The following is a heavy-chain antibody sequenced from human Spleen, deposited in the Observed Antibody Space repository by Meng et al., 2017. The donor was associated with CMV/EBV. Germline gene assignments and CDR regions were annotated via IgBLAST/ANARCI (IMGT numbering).Heavy chain of an antibody. Sequence: GGSINSRDYYWSWVRQYPGRGLEWVGHIYYSGATYYTPSLRSRLIISLDTSKNQFSLRLSSVTAADTAVYFCARVLYYYGSASNFDHWGQGTLVTVSS. CDR2: IYYSGAT. V-gene: IGHV4-31*02. D-gene: IGHD3-10*01. CDR3: ARVLYYYGSASNFDH. CDR1: GGSINSRDYY. J-gene: IGHJ4*02.